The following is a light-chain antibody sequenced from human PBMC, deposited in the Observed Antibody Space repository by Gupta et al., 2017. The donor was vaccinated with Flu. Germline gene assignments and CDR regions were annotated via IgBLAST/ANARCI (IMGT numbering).Light chain of an antibody. CDR2: ASI. CDR3: QSYDTFAQSLL. J-gene: IGLJ3*02. V-gene: IGLV1-40*01. CDR1: CSNIGAHYD. Sequence: QSTLTQPPSVSGAPGQRVTLSCNGTCSNIGAHYDLHWYQQFPGSAPRLLIYASISRPSGVPDRFSASKSGASASLAITGLQPEDEATYYCQSYDTFAQSLLFGGGTKLTVL.